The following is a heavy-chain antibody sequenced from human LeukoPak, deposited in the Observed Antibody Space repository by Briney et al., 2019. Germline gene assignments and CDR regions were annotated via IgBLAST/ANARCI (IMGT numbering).Heavy chain of an antibody. D-gene: IGHD1-1*01. Sequence: GGSLRLSGAAPGFTFSSYSMDWVRQAPGKGLEWVSYISSSSSTIYYADSVKGRFTISRDNAKNSLYLQMNSLRDEDTAVYYCARDGDWNDGRVYWGQGTLVTVSS. CDR3: ARDGDWNDGRVY. CDR2: ISSSSSTI. V-gene: IGHV3-48*02. CDR1: GFTFSSYS. J-gene: IGHJ4*02.